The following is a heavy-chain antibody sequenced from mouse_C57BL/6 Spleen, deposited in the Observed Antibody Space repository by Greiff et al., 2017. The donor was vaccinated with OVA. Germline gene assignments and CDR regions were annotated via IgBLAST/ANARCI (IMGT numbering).Heavy chain of an antibody. CDR2: IDPETGGT. V-gene: IGHV1-15*01. CDR1: GYTFTDYE. Sequence: VKLQESGAELVRPGASVTLSCKASGYTFTDYEMHWVKQTPVHGLEWIGAIDPETGGTAYNQKFKGKAILTADKSSSTAYMELRSLTSEDSAVYYCTSRLLLDYWGQGTTLTVSS. D-gene: IGHD2-3*01. CDR3: TSRLLLDY. J-gene: IGHJ2*01.